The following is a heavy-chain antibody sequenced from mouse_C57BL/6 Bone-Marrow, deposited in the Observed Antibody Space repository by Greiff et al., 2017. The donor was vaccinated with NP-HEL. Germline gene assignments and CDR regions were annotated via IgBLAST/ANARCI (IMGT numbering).Heavy chain of an antibody. J-gene: IGHJ4*01. CDR2: INYDGSST. D-gene: IGHD2-4*01. Sequence: DVQLVESEGGLVQPGSSMKLSCTTSGFTFSDYYMAWVRQVPEKALDWVANINYDGSSTYYLASLKSRFIISRDNAKNILYLQMSSLKSEDTATYYCAREGGLRRRTYAMDYWGQGTSVTVSS. CDR1: GFTFSDYY. V-gene: IGHV5-16*01. CDR3: AREGGLRRRTYAMDY.